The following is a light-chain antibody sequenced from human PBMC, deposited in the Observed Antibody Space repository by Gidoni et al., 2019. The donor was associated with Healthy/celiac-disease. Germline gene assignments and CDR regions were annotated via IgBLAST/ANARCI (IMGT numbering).Light chain of an antibody. V-gene: IGKV4-1*01. J-gene: IGKJ2*01. CDR2: WAS. CDR3: QQYYSTPWT. Sequence: DIVMTQSPDSLAVSLGERATINCKSSQSVLSSSNNKNYLAWYQQKPGQPPKLLIYWASTRESGVPDRFSGSGSGTDFTLTISSLQAEDVAVYYCQQYYSTPWTFGQXTKLEIK. CDR1: QSVLSSSNNKNY.